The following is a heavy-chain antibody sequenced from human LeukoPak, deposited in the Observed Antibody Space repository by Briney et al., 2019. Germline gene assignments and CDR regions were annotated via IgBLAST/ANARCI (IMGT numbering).Heavy chain of an antibody. CDR1: GGTFSSYA. CDR2: IIPIFATT. V-gene: IGHV1-69*13. CDR3: ARETIDGYNFFDY. D-gene: IGHD5-24*01. J-gene: IGHJ4*02. Sequence: SVKLSCKASGGTFSSYAINWVRQAPGQGLEWMGGIIPIFATTNYAQKFQGRGTITADESTSTAYMELSSLRSEDTAVYYCARETIDGYNFFDYWGQGTLVTVSS.